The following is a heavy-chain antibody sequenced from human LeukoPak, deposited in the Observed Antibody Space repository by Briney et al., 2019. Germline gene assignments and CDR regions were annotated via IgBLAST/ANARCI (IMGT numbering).Heavy chain of an antibody. CDR2: IYSGGST. J-gene: IGHJ4*02. CDR1: GFTVSNNY. CDR3: ARSRGYSSDGFDY. V-gene: IGHV3-66*01. D-gene: IGHD6-19*01. Sequence: LTGGSLRLSCAASGFTVSNNYMRWVRQAPGKGLEWVSLIYSGGSTYYADSVKGRFIISRDNSKNSLHLQMNSLRAEDTAVYYCARSRGYSSDGFDYWGQGTLVTVSS.